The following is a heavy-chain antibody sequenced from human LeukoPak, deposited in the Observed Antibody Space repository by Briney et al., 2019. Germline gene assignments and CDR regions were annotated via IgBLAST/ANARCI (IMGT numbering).Heavy chain of an antibody. CDR3: ARVTGYSSSWAKEGSAFDI. J-gene: IGHJ3*02. V-gene: IGHV3-20*04. D-gene: IGHD6-13*01. CDR2: INWNGGST. Sequence: GGSLRLSCAVSGFTFDDYGMSWVRQAPGKGLEWVSGINWNGGSTGYADSVNGRFTISRDNAKNSLYLQMNSLRAEDTALYYCARVTGYSSSWAKEGSAFDIWGQGTMVTVSS. CDR1: GFTFDDYG.